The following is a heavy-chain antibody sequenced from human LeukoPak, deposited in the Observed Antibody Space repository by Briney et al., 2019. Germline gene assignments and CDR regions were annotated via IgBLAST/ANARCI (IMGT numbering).Heavy chain of an antibody. CDR2: IIPILGIA. CDR1: GGTFSSYA. CDR3: ARAVYGSGSYQDY. J-gene: IGHJ4*02. V-gene: IGHV1-69*04. D-gene: IGHD3-10*01. Sequence: SVKVSCKASGGTFSSYAISWVRQAPGQGLEWMGRIIPILGIANYAQKFQGRVTITADKSTSTAYMELSSLRSEDTAVYYCARAVYGSGSYQDYWGQGTLVTVSS.